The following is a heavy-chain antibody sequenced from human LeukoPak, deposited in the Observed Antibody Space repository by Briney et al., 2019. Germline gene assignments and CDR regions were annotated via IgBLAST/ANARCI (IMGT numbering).Heavy chain of an antibody. CDR1: GFTFNDYW. CDR2: IKTDGSAM. J-gene: IGHJ4*02. CDR3: VRDRTVSTILDY. D-gene: IGHD5/OR15-5a*01. Sequence: PGGSLRLSCVGSGFTFNDYWIHWVRQAPGKGLVWVPAIKTDGSAMQYADSVKGRFAISRDNAKNTVYLQMNSLRDEDTAVYYCVRDRTVSTILDYWGQGTLVTVSS. V-gene: IGHV3-74*03.